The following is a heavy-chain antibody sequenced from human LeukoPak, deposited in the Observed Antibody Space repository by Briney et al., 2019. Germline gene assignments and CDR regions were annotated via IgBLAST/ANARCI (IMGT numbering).Heavy chain of an antibody. CDR1: GGSISSSNW. D-gene: IGHD5-24*01. J-gene: IGHJ2*01. CDR3: ARGDGYDPETNWYFDL. CDR2: IYHSGST. Sequence: SGTLSLTCAVSGGSISSSNWWSWVRQPPGKGLECIGEIYHSGSTNYNPSLKSRVTISVDKSKNQFSLKLSSVTAADTAVYYCARGDGYDPETNWYFDLWGRAPWSLSPQ. V-gene: IGHV4-4*02.